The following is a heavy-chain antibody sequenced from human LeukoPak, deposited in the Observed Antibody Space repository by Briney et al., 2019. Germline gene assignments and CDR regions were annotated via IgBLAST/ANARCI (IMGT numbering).Heavy chain of an antibody. V-gene: IGHV3-23*01. D-gene: IGHD3-22*01. Sequence: GGALRLSCAAPGFTFSSYTMSWVRQAPGKGLGWGSAICGSGGSTYYADSVKGRFTISRDNSKNTLYLQMNSLRAEDTAVYYCAKDSVRITMIVVVNYYYYGMDVWGQGTTVTVSS. CDR1: GFTFSSYT. J-gene: IGHJ6*02. CDR2: ICGSGGST. CDR3: AKDSVRITMIVVVNYYYYGMDV.